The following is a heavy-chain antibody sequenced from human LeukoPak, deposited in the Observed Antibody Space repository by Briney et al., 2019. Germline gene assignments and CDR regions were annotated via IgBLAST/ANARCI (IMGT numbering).Heavy chain of an antibody. CDR2: ISGSGGST. V-gene: IGHV3-23*01. Sequence: GGSLRLPCAASGFTFSSYAMSWVRQAPGKGLEWVSAISGSGGSTYYADSVKGRFTISRDNSKNTLYLQMNSLRAEDTAVYYCAKEPDSSGWYGGGYYFDYWGQGTLVTVSS. D-gene: IGHD6-19*01. CDR3: AKEPDSSGWYGGGYYFDY. J-gene: IGHJ4*02. CDR1: GFTFSSYA.